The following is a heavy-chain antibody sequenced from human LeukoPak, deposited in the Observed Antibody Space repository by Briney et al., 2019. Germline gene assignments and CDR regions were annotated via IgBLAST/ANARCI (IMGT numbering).Heavy chain of an antibody. D-gene: IGHD6-19*01. CDR3: ARVGYSSGWYSTKYYYYMDV. Sequence: GGTLRLSCAASGFTFSSYTMNWVRQAPGKGLEWVSYISSSSSTIYYADSVKGRFTISRDNAKNSLYLQMNSLRAEDTAVYYCARVGYSSGWYSTKYYYYMDVWGKGTTVTVSS. CDR2: ISSSSSTI. J-gene: IGHJ6*03. V-gene: IGHV3-48*01. CDR1: GFTFSSYT.